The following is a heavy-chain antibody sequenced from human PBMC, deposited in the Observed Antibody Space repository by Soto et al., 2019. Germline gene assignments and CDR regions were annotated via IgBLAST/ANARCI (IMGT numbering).Heavy chain of an antibody. CDR3: ARGVGSGTYYNQDNWFDP. Sequence: QVQLVQSGAEVKKPGASVKVPCKASGYTFTNYGISWVRQAPGQGLEWMGWINTYNGNTNHAQKFQGRVTMTTDTSTSTAYMELRSPRSDDTAVYYCARGVGSGTYYNQDNWFDPWGQGTLVTVSS. CDR1: GYTFTNYG. J-gene: IGHJ5*02. V-gene: IGHV1-18*01. CDR2: INTYNGNT. D-gene: IGHD3-10*01.